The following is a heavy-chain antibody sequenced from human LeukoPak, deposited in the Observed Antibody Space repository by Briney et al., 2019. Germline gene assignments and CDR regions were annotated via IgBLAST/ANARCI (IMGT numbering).Heavy chain of an antibody. D-gene: IGHD1-26*01. CDR3: ARGIGSYPVASYYYYGMDV. V-gene: IGHV1-69*04. J-gene: IGHJ6*02. CDR1: GGTFSSYA. Sequence: ASVKVSCKASGGTFSSYAISWVRQAPGQGLEWMGRIIPILGIANYAQKFQGRVPITADKSTSTAYMELSSLRSEDTAAYYCARGIGSYPVASYYYYGMDVWGQGTTVTVSS. CDR2: IIPILGIA.